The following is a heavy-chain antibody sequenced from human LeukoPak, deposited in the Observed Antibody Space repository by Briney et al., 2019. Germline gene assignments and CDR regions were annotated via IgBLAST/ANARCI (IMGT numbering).Heavy chain of an antibody. J-gene: IGHJ4*02. V-gene: IGHV3-23*01. CDR3: ASDKDYALDY. CDR2: ITGSGGST. CDR1: GFTFSSYA. D-gene: IGHD3-16*01. Sequence: PGGSLRLSCAASGFTFSSYAMSWVRQAPGKGLELVSAITGSGGSTYNADSVKGRFTISRDNAKNSLYLQMNSLKDEDTAVYYCASDKDYALDYWGQGTLVTVSS.